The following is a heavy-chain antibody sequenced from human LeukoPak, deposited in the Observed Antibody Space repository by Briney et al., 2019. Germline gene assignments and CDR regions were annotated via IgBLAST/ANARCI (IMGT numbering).Heavy chain of an antibody. J-gene: IGHJ4*02. CDR3: AKEFYDYVWGGYRFDY. Sequence: GGSLRLSCAASGFTFSSYGMHWVRQAPGKGLEWVAVISYDGSNKYYADSVKGRFTISRDNSKNTLYLQMNSLRAEDTAGYYCAKEFYDYVWGGYRFDYWGQGTLVTVSP. CDR1: GFTFSSYG. CDR2: ISYDGSNK. D-gene: IGHD3-16*02. V-gene: IGHV3-30*18.